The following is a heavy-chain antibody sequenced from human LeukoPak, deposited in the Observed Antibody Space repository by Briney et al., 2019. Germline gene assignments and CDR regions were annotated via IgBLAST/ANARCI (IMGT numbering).Heavy chain of an antibody. D-gene: IGHD6-25*01. CDR3: GGPNPLLERPSAMDV. J-gene: IGHJ6*02. CDR2: ISSSSSTI. Sequence: GGSLRLSCAASGFTFSSYSMNWVRQAPGKGLEWVSYISSSSSTIYYADSVKGRFTISRDNAKNSLYLQMNSLRDEDTAVYYCGGPNPLLERPSAMDVWGQGTTVTVSS. V-gene: IGHV3-48*02. CDR1: GFTFSSYS.